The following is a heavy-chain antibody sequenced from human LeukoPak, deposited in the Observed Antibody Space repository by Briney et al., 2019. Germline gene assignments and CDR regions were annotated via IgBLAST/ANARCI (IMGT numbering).Heavy chain of an antibody. J-gene: IGHJ4*02. V-gene: IGHV1-46*01. D-gene: IGHD3-9*01. CDR3: ARAPGPDYDILTGNSLFDY. CDR1: GYTFTSYS. Sequence: ASVKVSCKASGYTFTSYSMHWVRQAPGQGLEWMGIINPIVGTTSYAQKFQGRVTITRDTSTSTVYMALSSLRSEDTAVYYCARAPGPDYDILTGNSLFDYWGQGTLVTVSS. CDR2: INPIVGTT.